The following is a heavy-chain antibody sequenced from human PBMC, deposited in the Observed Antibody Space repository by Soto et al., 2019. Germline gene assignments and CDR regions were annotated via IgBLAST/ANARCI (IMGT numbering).Heavy chain of an antibody. Sequence: ASVNVSCKASGYTFIGYYMHWVRQAPGQGLEWMGWINPNSGDTNYAQKFQGRVTMTRDTSISTAYTELSRLRFDDTAVYYCARARTNYYNTSDYDFWGQGTLVTVSS. CDR1: GYTFIGYY. CDR2: INPNSGDT. V-gene: IGHV1-2*02. D-gene: IGHD3-22*01. J-gene: IGHJ4*02. CDR3: ARARTNYYNTSDYDF.